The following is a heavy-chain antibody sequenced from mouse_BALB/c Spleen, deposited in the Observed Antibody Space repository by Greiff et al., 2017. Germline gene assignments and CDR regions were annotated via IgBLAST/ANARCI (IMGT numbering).Heavy chain of an antibody. Sequence: QVQLKESGPGLVAPSQSLSITCTVSGFSLTSYGVHWVRQPPGKGLEWLGVIWAGGSTNYNSALMSRLSISKDNSKSQVFLKMNSLQTDDTAMYYCAREGTRATFWFAYWGQGTLVTVSA. CDR1: GFSLTSYG. V-gene: IGHV2-9*02. D-gene: IGHD3-1*01. J-gene: IGHJ3*01. CDR3: AREGTRATFWFAY. CDR2: IWAGGST.